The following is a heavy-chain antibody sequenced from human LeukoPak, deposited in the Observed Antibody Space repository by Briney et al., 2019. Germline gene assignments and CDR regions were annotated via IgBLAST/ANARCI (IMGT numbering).Heavy chain of an antibody. J-gene: IGHJ4*02. Sequence: EASVKVSCKASGYTFTSYDINWVRQATGQGLEWMGWMNPNSGNTGYAQKFQGRVTITRNTSISTAYMELSSLRSEDTAVYYCARSRPRRFILVVPAAINYFDYWGQGTLVTVSS. D-gene: IGHD2-2*02. V-gene: IGHV1-8*03. CDR3: ARSRPRRFILVVPAAINYFDY. CDR2: MNPNSGNT. CDR1: GYTFTSYD.